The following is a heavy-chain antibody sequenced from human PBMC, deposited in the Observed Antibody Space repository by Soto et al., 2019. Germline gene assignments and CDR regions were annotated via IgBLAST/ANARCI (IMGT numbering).Heavy chain of an antibody. J-gene: IGHJ4*02. CDR3: ARDTAAGTFDY. CDR1: GFTFSSYG. D-gene: IGHD6-13*01. Sequence: QVQLVESGGGVVQPGRSLRLSCAASGFTFSSYGMHWVRQAPGKGLEWVAVIWYDGNNKYYADSVKGRFTISRDNSKNTLYLQMNSLRAEDTAVYYCARDTAAGTFDYWGQGTLVTVSS. CDR2: IWYDGNNK. V-gene: IGHV3-33*01.